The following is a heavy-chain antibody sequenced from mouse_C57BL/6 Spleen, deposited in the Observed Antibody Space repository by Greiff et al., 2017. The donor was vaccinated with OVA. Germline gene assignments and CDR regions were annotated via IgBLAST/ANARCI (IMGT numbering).Heavy chain of an antibody. J-gene: IGHJ2*01. CDR2: INPSTGGT. V-gene: IGHV1-42*01. CDR1: GYSFTGYY. Sequence: EVQLQQSGPELVKPGASVKISCKASGYSFTGYYMNWVKQSPEKSLEWIGEINPSTGGTTYNQKFKAKATLTVDKSSSTAYMQLKSLTSEDSAVDYCARPRNWESFDYWGQGTTLTVSS. D-gene: IGHD4-1*01. CDR3: ARPRNWESFDY.